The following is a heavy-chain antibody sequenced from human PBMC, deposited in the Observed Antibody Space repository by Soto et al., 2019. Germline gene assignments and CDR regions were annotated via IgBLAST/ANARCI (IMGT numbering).Heavy chain of an antibody. D-gene: IGHD1-26*01. V-gene: IGHV3-30-3*01. J-gene: IGHJ6*02. CDR2: ISYDGSNK. Sequence: GALRLSCAASGFTFSSYAMHWVRQAPGKGLEWVAVISYDGSNKYYADSVKGRFTISRDNSKNTLYLQMNSLRAEDTAVYYCATPMYSGSYYGMDVWGQGTTVTVSS. CDR3: ATPMYSGSYYGMDV. CDR1: GFTFSSYA.